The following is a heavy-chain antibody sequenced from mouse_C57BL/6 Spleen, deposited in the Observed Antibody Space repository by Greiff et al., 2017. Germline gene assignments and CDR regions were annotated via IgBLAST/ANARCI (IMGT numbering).Heavy chain of an antibody. Sequence: QVQLKQPGAELVMPGASVKLSCKASGYTFTSYWMHWVKQRPGQGLEWIGEIDPSDSYTNYNQKFKGKSTLTVDKSSSTAYMQLSSLTSEDSAVYYCARSVGEFDYWGQGTTLTVSS. CDR2: IDPSDSYT. V-gene: IGHV1-69*01. D-gene: IGHD1-3*01. CDR3: ARSVGEFDY. CDR1: GYTFTSYW. J-gene: IGHJ2*01.